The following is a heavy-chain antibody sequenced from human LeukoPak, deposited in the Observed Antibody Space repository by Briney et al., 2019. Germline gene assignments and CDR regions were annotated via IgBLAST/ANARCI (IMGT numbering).Heavy chain of an antibody. Sequence: RASLKVSCKASGYTFTGYYMHWVRQAPGQGLEWMGWINPNSGGTNYAQKFQGRVTMTRDTSISTAYMELSRLRSDDTAVYYCARSMVRGVIGGNDAFDIWGQGTMVTVSS. CDR1: GYTFTGYY. CDR3: ARSMVRGVIGGNDAFDI. D-gene: IGHD3-10*01. CDR2: INPNSGGT. J-gene: IGHJ3*02. V-gene: IGHV1-2*02.